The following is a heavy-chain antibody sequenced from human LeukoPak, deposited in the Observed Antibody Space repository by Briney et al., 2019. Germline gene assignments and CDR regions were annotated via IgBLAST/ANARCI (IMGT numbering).Heavy chain of an antibody. CDR1: GGSISSSNW. CDR3: ARVVSYYDFWSGYYAYCYGMDV. V-gene: IGHV4-4*02. CDR2: IYHSGST. D-gene: IGHD3-3*01. Sequence: SGTLSLTCAVSGGSISSSNWWSWVRQPPGKGLEWIGEIYHSGSTNYNPSLKSRVTISVDKSKNQFSPKLSSVTAADTAVYYCARVVSYYDFWSGYYAYCYGMDVWGQGTTVTVSS. J-gene: IGHJ6*02.